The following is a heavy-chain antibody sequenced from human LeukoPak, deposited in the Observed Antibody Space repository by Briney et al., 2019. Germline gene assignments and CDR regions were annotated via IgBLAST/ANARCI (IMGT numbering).Heavy chain of an antibody. V-gene: IGHV1-2*02. CDR1: GYTFTGYY. CDR3: VRSGSDAFDI. J-gene: IGHJ3*02. D-gene: IGHD1-26*01. Sequence: ASVKVSCKASGYTFTGYYMHWVRQAPGQGLEWMGWIYPNRGDTKYAQKFQGRVTMTRDTSISTVFMEVSRLTSDDTAVYYCVRSGSDAFDIWGQGTMVTVSS. CDR2: IYPNRGDT.